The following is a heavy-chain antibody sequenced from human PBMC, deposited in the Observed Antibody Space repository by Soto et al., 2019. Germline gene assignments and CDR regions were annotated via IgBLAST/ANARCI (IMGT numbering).Heavy chain of an antibody. J-gene: IGHJ6*03. CDR2: INHSGST. CDR3: ARARDDFWSGYYYYYYYMDV. Sequence: PSETLSLTCAVYGGSFSGYYWSWIRQPPGKGQEWIGEINHSGSTNYNPSLKSRVTISVDTSKNQFSLKLSSVTAADTAVYYCARARDDFWSGYYYYYYYMDVWGKGTTVTVSS. CDR1: GGSFSGYY. D-gene: IGHD3-3*01. V-gene: IGHV4-34*01.